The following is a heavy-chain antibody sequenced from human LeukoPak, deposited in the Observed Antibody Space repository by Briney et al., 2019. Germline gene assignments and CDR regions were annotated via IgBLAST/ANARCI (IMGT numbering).Heavy chain of an antibody. J-gene: IGHJ3*02. Sequence: GGSLRLSCAASGFTFSSYGMHWVRQAPGKGLEWVAFIRYDGSNKYYADSVKGRFTISRDNSKNTLYLQMNSLRAEDTAVYYCAKDWWSGYYPDAFDIWGQGTMVTVSS. CDR2: IRYDGSNK. V-gene: IGHV3-30*02. CDR1: GFTFSSYG. D-gene: IGHD3-3*01. CDR3: AKDWWSGYYPDAFDI.